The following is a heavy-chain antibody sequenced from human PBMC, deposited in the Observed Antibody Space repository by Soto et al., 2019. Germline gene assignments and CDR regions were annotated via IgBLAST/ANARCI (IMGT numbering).Heavy chain of an antibody. J-gene: IGHJ4*02. CDR3: AKEEDSSGYYRY. Sequence: VQLVESGGGVVQPGRSLRLSCAASGFTFSSYGMHWVRQAPGKGLEWVAVISYDGSNKYYADSVKGRFTISRDNSKNTLYLQMNSLRAEDTAVYYCAKEEDSSGYYRYWGQGTLVTVSS. D-gene: IGHD3-22*01. V-gene: IGHV3-30*18. CDR1: GFTFSSYG. CDR2: ISYDGSNK.